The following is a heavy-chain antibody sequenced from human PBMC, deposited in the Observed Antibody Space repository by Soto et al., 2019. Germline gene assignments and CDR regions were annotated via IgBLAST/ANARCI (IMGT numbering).Heavy chain of an antibody. CDR2: ISGSGGRT. CDR3: AKDTYYYDSSGYDDAFKI. D-gene: IGHD3-22*01. J-gene: IGHJ3*02. CDR1: GFTSSSYA. V-gene: IGHV3-23*01. Sequence: GGSLRLSCAASGFTSSSYAMSWVRQAPGTGLEWVSAISGSGGRTYYADSVNVRFYISRDNSKNTLYLELNSLRDEDTAVYHCAKDTYYYDSSGYDDAFKIWGQGTMVTVSS.